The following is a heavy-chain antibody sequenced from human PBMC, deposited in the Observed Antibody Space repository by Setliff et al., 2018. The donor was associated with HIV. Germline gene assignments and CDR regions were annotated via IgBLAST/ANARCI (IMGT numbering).Heavy chain of an antibody. Sequence: PSETLSLTCTVSGGSISSSSYYWGWIRQPPGKGLEWIGSIYYSGSTYYNPSLKSRVTISVDTSKNQFSLKLSSGTAADTAVYYCAKTYSSGWCPPCYYYYYGMDVWGQGTTVTVSS. V-gene: IGHV4-39*01. J-gene: IGHJ6*02. D-gene: IGHD6-19*01. CDR1: GGSISSSSYY. CDR3: AKTYSSGWCPPCYYYYYGMDV. CDR2: IYYSGST.